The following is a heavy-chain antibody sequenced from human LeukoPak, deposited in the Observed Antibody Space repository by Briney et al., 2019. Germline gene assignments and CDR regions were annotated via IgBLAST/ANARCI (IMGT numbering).Heavy chain of an antibody. Sequence: PSETLSLTCTVSGGSISSYYWGWIRQPPGKGLEWIGSIYYSGSTYYNPSLKSRVTISVDTSKNQFSLKLSSVTAADTAVYYCARDPASPNYYGSGSPPLYFDYWGQGTLVTVSS. CDR2: IYYSGST. CDR1: GGSISSYY. J-gene: IGHJ4*02. V-gene: IGHV4-39*07. CDR3: ARDPASPNYYGSGSPPLYFDY. D-gene: IGHD3-10*01.